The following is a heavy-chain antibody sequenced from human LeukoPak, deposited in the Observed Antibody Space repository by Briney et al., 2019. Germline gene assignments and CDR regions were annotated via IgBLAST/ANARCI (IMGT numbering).Heavy chain of an antibody. V-gene: IGHV4-34*01. CDR3: ARGLGKGSSSSESFDY. CDR2: INHSGST. Sequence: SSETLSLTCAVYGGPFSGYYWSWIRQPPGKGLEWIGEINHSGSTNYNPSLKSRVTISVDTSKNQFSLKLSSVTAADTAVYYCARGLGKGSSSSESFDYWGQGTLVTVSS. D-gene: IGHD6-6*01. J-gene: IGHJ4*02. CDR1: GGPFSGYY.